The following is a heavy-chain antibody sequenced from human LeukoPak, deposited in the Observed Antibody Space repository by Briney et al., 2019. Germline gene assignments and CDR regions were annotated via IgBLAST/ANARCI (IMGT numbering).Heavy chain of an antibody. CDR1: GYSISSGYH. D-gene: IGHD7-27*01. CDR2: VYRSGTT. Sequence: PSETLSLTCAVSGYSISSGYHWGWIRPPPGKGLEWMGSVYRSGTTYYDPSVKSRVTISVDTAKNQISLKVRSVTAADTAMYYCARENWVFDYWGQGILVTVSS. V-gene: IGHV4-38-2*02. J-gene: IGHJ4*02. CDR3: ARENWVFDY.